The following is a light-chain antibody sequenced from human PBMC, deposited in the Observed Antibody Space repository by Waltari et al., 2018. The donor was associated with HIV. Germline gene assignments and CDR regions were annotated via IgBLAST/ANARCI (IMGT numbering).Light chain of an antibody. CDR1: SSDVGAYNY. J-gene: IGLJ2*01. CDR2: EVS. Sequence: QSALTQPASVSGSPGQSITISYTGTSSDVGAYNYVSWYQQHPGKAPKLLIFEVSNRPSGVPNRFSGSKSGNTASLAISGLQAEDEADYYCSSYTSSSSRVFGGGTKLTVL. V-gene: IGLV2-14*01. CDR3: SSYTSSSSRV.